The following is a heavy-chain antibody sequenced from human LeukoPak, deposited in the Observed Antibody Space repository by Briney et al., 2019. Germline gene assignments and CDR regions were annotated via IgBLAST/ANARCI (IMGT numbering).Heavy chain of an antibody. J-gene: IGHJ4*02. Sequence: PGGCLRLSCAASGFTFSSYAMHWVRQAPGKGLEWVAVISYDGSNKYYADSVKGRFTISRDNSKNTLYLQMNSLRAEDTAVYYCATPVQKEVVVVAADDYWGQGTLVTVSS. CDR1: GFTFSSYA. D-gene: IGHD2-15*01. CDR2: ISYDGSNK. CDR3: ATPVQKEVVVVAADDY. V-gene: IGHV3-30-3*01.